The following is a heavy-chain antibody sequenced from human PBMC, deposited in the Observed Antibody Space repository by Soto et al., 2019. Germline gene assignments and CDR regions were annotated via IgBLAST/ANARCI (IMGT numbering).Heavy chain of an antibody. CDR1: GFTFSSYE. CDR3: ARDHRSNWNDGYYGMDV. Sequence: HPGGSLRLSCAASGFTFSSYEMNWVRQAPGKGLEWVSYISSSGSTIYYADSVKGRFTISRDNAKNSLYLQMNSLRAEDTAVYYCARDHRSNWNDGYYGMDVGGQGTTATVSS. D-gene: IGHD1-1*01. V-gene: IGHV3-48*03. J-gene: IGHJ6*02. CDR2: ISSSGSTI.